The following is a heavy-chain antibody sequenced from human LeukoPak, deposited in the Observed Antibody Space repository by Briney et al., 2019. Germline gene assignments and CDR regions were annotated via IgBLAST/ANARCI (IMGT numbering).Heavy chain of an antibody. CDR1: GFTFSDYY. CDR2: ISSSGSTI. D-gene: IGHD6-13*01. V-gene: IGHV3-11*01. CDR3: ARGIAAAGPYYFDY. J-gene: IGHJ4*02. Sequence: AGGSLRLSCAASGFTFSDYYMSWIRQAPGKGLEWVSYISSSGSTIYYADSVKGRFTISRDNAKNSLYLQMNSLGAEDTAVYYCARGIAAAGPYYFDYWGQGTLVTVSS.